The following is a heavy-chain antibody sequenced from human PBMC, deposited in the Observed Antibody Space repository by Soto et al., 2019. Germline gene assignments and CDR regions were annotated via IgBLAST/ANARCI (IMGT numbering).Heavy chain of an antibody. Sequence: QITLRESGPTVVKPTQTLTLTCTFSGFSLNTTGGGVGWIRQPPGKALEWVALIYWDDDKRYNPSLKSRLAIAKDASKDQVVLTMTNVDPVDTATYYCAHIVSDDDSEYFDIWGQGTLVPVSS. J-gene: IGHJ4*02. CDR2: IYWDDDK. V-gene: IGHV2-5*02. CDR3: AHIVSDDDSEYFDI. D-gene: IGHD3-9*01. CDR1: GFSLNTTGGG.